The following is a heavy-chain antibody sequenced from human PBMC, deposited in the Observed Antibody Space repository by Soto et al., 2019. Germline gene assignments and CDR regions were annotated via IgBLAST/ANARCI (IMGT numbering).Heavy chain of an antibody. CDR3: NTWGRIPSSRPFYYYGVDV. D-gene: IGHD2-2*01. Sequence: GGSLRLSCTASGFTFGDYAMSWFRQAPGKGLEWVGGIRSKAYGGTTEDAASVNGRFTISRDDSKSIAYLQMNSLKTEDTAVHSCNTWGRIPSSRPFYYYGVDVWGQGTTVTVSS. CDR2: IRSKAYGGTT. V-gene: IGHV3-49*03. CDR1: GFTFGDYA. J-gene: IGHJ6*02.